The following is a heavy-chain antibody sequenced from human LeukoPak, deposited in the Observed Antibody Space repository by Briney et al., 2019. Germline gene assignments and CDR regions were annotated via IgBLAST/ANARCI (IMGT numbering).Heavy chain of an antibody. V-gene: IGHV1-69*04. CDR2: IIPILGIA. D-gene: IGHD2-15*01. CDR3: AMGYCSGGSCKMDY. Sequence: ASVKVSCKASGGTFSSYAISWVRQAPGQGLEWMGRIIPILGIANYAQKFQGRVTITADKSTSTAYMELSSLRSEDTAVYYCAMGYCSGGSCKMDYWGQGTLVTVSS. CDR1: GGTFSSYA. J-gene: IGHJ4*02.